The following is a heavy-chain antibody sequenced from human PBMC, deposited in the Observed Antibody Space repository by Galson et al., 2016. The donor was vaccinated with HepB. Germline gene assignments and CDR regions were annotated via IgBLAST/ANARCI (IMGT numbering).Heavy chain of an antibody. CDR2: ISTYSGDT. Sequence: SVKVSCKASGYTFTTYGISWVRQAPGQGLEWMGWISTYSGDTNHAQELQGRVPMTTDRSTNTAYMELRNLKSDDTAVYYCVRDRDRTLDYWGQGTLVTVSS. D-gene: IGHD1-7*01. J-gene: IGHJ4*02. V-gene: IGHV1-18*01. CDR1: GYTFTTYG. CDR3: VRDRDRTLDY.